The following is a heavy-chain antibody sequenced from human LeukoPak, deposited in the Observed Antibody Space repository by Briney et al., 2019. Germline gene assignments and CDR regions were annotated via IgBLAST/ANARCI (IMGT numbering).Heavy chain of an antibody. CDR2: ISSSSSTI. CDR3: ARDSLGAARNFDC. V-gene: IGHV3-48*01. CDR1: GFTFSSYS. Sequence: GGSLRLSCAASGFTFSSYSMNWVRQAPGKGLEWVSYISSSSSTIYYADSVEGRFTISRDNAKNSLYLQMNSLRAEDTAVYYCARDSLGAARNFDCWGQGTLVTVSS. D-gene: IGHD6-6*01. J-gene: IGHJ4*02.